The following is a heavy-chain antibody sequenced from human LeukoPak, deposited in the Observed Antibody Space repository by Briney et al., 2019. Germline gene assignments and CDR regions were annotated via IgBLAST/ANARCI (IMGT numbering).Heavy chain of an antibody. J-gene: IGHJ3*02. CDR2: ISGSGGST. CDR3: AKIRSEPLTAIVVVTAGVAFDI. Sequence: GGSLRPSCAASGFTFSSFGMSWVRQAPGKGLEWVSAISGSGGSTYYADSVKGRFTISRDNSKNTLYLQMNSLRAEDTAVYYCAKIRSEPLTAIVVVTAGVAFDIWGQGTMVTVSS. CDR1: GFTFSSFG. V-gene: IGHV3-23*01. D-gene: IGHD2-21*02.